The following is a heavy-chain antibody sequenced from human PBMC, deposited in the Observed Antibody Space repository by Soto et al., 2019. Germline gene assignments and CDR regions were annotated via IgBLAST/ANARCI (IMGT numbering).Heavy chain of an antibody. CDR2: VNWNGGST. CDR1: GFTFDDYG. J-gene: IGHJ4*02. Sequence: EVQLVESGGGVLRPGGSLRLSCAASGFTFDDYGMSWARQAPGKGLEWVSGVNWNGGSTGYADSVKGRFTISRDNAKNSLYLQMNSLRAEDTSFYYCVRGASLNFDYWGQGTLVTVSS. CDR3: VRGASLNFDY. D-gene: IGHD1-26*01. V-gene: IGHV3-20*04.